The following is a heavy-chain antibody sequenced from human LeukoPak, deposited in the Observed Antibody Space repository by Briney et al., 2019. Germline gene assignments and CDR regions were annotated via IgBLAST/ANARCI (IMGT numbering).Heavy chain of an antibody. D-gene: IGHD1-26*01. J-gene: IGHJ4*02. CDR3: ARSRGTGMIDY. Sequence: MTSETLSLACAVSGGSISSSNWWSWVRQPPGEGLEWIGEIYHSGSTNYNPSLKSRVTISVDKSKNQFSLKLSSVTAADTAVYYCARSRGTGMIDYWGQGTLVTVSS. V-gene: IGHV4-4*02. CDR1: GGSISSSNW. CDR2: IYHSGST.